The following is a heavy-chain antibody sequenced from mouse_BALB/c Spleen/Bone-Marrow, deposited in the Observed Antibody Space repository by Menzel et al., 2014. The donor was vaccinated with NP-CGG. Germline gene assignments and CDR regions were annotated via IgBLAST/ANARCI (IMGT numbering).Heavy chain of an antibody. V-gene: IGHV7-3*02. CDR3: ARDCGNYVRFAY. CDR1: GFTFTDYY. Sequence: EVMLVESGGGLVQPGGSLRLSCATSGFTFTDYYMSWVRPPPGKALEWLGFIRNKANGYTTEYSASVKGRLTISRDNSQSILYLQMNTLRAEDSATYYCARDCGNYVRFAYWGQGTLVTVSA. CDR2: IRNKANGYTT. D-gene: IGHD2-1*01. J-gene: IGHJ3*01.